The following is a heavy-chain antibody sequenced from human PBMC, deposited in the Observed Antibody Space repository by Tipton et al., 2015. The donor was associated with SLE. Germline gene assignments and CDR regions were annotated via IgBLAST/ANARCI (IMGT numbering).Heavy chain of an antibody. J-gene: IGHJ2*01. CDR2: TYSGGPT. V-gene: IGHV3-23*03. CDR1: GFTFTNYG. D-gene: IGHD1-7*01. CDR3: VKDGPRYWNYDYYFDL. Sequence: SLRLSCAASGFTFTNYGLSWVRQAPGKGLEWVSVTYSGGPTYYADSVKGRFTISRDNSKNTVYLQLSSLRAGDTATYYCVKDGPRYWNYDYYFDLWGRGTLVTVSS.